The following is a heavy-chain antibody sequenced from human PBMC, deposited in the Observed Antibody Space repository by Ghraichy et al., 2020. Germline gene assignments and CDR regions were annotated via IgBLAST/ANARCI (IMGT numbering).Heavy chain of an antibody. CDR2: IYYSGST. J-gene: IGHJ4*02. V-gene: IGHV4-59*08. CDR3: ARHASGYTYGPQPIDS. D-gene: IGHD5-18*01. Sequence: SETLSLTCTVSGGSISIYSWSWIRQPPGKGLEWIGNIYYSGSTNYNPSLKSRVTISVDTSKKQFSLKLSSVTAADTAVYYCARHASGYTYGPQPIDSWGQGTLVTVSS. CDR1: GGSISIYS.